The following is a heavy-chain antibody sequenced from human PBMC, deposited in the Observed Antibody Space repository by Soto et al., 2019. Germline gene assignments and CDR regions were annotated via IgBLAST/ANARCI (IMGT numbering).Heavy chain of an antibody. Sequence: QVQLVQSGAEVKKPGASVRVSCKASGYTFSRYGISWVRQAPGQGLEWMGWISGFNGNTKESEKLQGRVTLTTDTAANTANMELRCLRSDDTAVYYCARAAAYSTPWSFDNWGQGTLVTVSS. J-gene: IGHJ4*02. CDR2: ISGFNGNT. CDR3: ARAAAYSTPWSFDN. V-gene: IGHV1-18*01. CDR1: GYTFSRYG. D-gene: IGHD6-13*01.